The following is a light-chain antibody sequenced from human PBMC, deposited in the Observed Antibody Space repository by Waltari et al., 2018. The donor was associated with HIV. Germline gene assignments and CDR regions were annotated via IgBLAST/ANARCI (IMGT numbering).Light chain of an antibody. V-gene: IGKV4-1*01. CDR3: QQYYSTPRT. J-gene: IGKJ2*01. CDR1: QSVLYSSNNKNY. Sequence: DIVMTHSPDSMAVFLGERATINCKSSQSVLYSSNNKNYLAWYQQKPGQPPKLLIYWASTRESGVPDRFSGSGSGTDFSLTISSLQAEDVAVYYCQQYYSTPRTFGQGTKLEIK. CDR2: WAS.